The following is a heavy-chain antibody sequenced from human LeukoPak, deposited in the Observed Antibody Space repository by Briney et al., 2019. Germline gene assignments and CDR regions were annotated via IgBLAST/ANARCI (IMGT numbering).Heavy chain of an antibody. J-gene: IGHJ4*02. Sequence: PSETLSLTCTVSGGSISSYYWSWIRQPPGKGLGGIGYIYYSGSTNYNPSLKSRVTISVETSKNQFSLKLSSVTAADPAVYYCARNGRIQLWVPGYFDYWGQGTLVTVSS. CDR2: IYYSGST. CDR1: GGSISSYY. D-gene: IGHD5-18*01. CDR3: ARNGRIQLWVPGYFDY. V-gene: IGHV4-59*01.